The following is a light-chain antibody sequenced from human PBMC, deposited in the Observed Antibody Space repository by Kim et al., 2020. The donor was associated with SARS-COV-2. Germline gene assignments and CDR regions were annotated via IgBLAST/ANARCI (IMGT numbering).Light chain of an antibody. CDR1: QSVSSN. Sequence: CTGERESVAGRASQSVSSNLAWYQKKPGQAPRLLKYGASTRATGIPARCSGSGYGTEFTLTISSLQSEDFAVYYCQQYNNWPSYSFGQGTKLEI. J-gene: IGKJ2*03. V-gene: IGKV3-15*01. CDR3: QQYNNWPSYS. CDR2: GAS.